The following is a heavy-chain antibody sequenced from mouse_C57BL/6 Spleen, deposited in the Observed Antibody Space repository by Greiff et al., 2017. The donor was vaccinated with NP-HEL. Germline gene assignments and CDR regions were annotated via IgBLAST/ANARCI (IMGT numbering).Heavy chain of an antibody. D-gene: IGHD1-1*01. J-gene: IGHJ3*01. CDR2: IRNKANGYTT. CDR1: GFTFTDYY. Sequence: EVQLVESGGGLVQPGGSLSLSCAASGFTFTDYYMSWVRPPPGKALEWLGFIRNKANGYTTEYSASVKGRFTISRDNSQSILYLQMNALRAEDSATYYCARIYYYGSSFWFAYWGQGTLVTVSA. V-gene: IGHV7-3*01. CDR3: ARIYYYGSSFWFAY.